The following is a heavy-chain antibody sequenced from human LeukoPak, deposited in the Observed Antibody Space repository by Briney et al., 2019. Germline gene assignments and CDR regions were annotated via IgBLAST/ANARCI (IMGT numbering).Heavy chain of an antibody. V-gene: IGHV3-30*02. D-gene: IGHD3-22*01. CDR3: AKDPHYYDRGGYPYYFDY. Sequence: PGGSLRLSCSASGFTFSGCGMHWVRQAPGKGLEWVAFIRYDGGNKHYADSVKGRFTISRDNSMNTLYLQMNSLRAEDAAVYYCAKDPHYYDRGGYPYYFDYWGQGTLVTVSS. CDR1: GFTFSGCG. CDR2: IRYDGGNK. J-gene: IGHJ4*02.